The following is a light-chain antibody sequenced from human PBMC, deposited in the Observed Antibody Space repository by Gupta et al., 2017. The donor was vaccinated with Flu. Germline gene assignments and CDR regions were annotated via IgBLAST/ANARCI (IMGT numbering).Light chain of an antibody. Sequence: GDRVTITCLASQSISTWVAWHQQKPGKAPKVLIYKASSLQRGVPSRFSGSGSGTEFTLSISSLQPDDFATYYCQQYNSYPYTFGQGTKVEI. V-gene: IGKV1-5*03. J-gene: IGKJ2*01. CDR3: QQYNSYPYT. CDR2: KAS. CDR1: QSISTW.